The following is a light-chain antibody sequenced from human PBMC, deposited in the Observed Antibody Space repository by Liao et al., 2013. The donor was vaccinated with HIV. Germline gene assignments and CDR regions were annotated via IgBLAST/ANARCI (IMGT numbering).Light chain of an antibody. CDR3: QLWGGTSAQVL. Sequence: SYELTQPPSVSVAPGKTARITCGGNNIGSKSVHWYQQKPGQAPVLVIYYESDRPSGIPERFSGSNSATMASLTISRVEPGDEAVYYCQLWGGTSAQVLFGGGTQLTVL. CDR2: YES. J-gene: IGLJ2*01. V-gene: IGLV3-21*04. CDR1: NIGSKS.